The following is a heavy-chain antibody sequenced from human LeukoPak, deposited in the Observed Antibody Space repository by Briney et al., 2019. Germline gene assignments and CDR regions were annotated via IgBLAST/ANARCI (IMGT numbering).Heavy chain of an antibody. D-gene: IGHD1-1*01. CDR2: IIPILGIA. J-gene: IGHJ3*02. CDR3: ATPSRVNDAFDI. V-gene: IGHV1-69*04. CDR1: GGTFSSYA. Sequence: ASVKVPCKASGGTFSSYAISWVRQAPGQGLEWMGRIIPILGIANYAQKFQGRVTITADKSTSTAYMELSSLRSEDTAVYYCATPSRVNDAFDIWGQGTMVTVSS.